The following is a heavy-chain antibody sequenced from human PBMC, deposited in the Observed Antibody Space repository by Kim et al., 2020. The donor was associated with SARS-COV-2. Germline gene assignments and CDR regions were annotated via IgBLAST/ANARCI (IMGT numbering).Heavy chain of an antibody. CDR2: IWYDGSNK. CDR3: AREGLYSGCDRVDAFDI. V-gene: IGHV3-33*01. Sequence: GGSLRLSCAASGFTFSSYGMHWVRQAPGKGLEWVAVIWYDGSNKYYADSVKGRFTISRDNSKNTLYLQMNSLRAEDTAVYYGAREGLYSGCDRVDAFDIWGQGTMVTVSS. D-gene: IGHD5-12*01. CDR1: GFTFSSYG. J-gene: IGHJ3*02.